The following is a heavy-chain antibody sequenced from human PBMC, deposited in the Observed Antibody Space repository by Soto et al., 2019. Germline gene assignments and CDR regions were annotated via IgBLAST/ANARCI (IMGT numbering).Heavy chain of an antibody. CDR1: GGSISSTNYY. V-gene: IGHV4-39*02. J-gene: IGHJ2*01. CDR2: LDNSGGT. CDR3: ASPGVYREMVDEQIYWYFDL. D-gene: IGHD2-8*01. Sequence: QLQLQESGPGLVKPSEPLSITCTVSGGSISSTNYYWSWLRQPPGKGLEWIGGLDNSGGTYYNPSLKSLVSKSVDTSNNHFSLKRSSVTAADTALYYCASPGVYREMVDEQIYWYFDLWVRGALVTVSS.